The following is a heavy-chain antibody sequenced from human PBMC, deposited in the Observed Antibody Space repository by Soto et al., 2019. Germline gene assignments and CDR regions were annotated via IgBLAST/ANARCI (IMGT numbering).Heavy chain of an antibody. V-gene: IGHV3-7*01. D-gene: IGHD6-19*01. CDR1: GFTFISYW. Sequence: PVGSLRLSCAASGFTFISYWMSWVRQTPGKGLEWVANIKQDGSEKYYVDSVEGRFTISRDNAKNSLYLQMNSLRAEDTAVYYCARVLRSSGWYGYYYYYYMDVWGKGTTVTVSS. CDR3: ARVLRSSGWYGYYYYYYMDV. CDR2: IKQDGSEK. J-gene: IGHJ6*03.